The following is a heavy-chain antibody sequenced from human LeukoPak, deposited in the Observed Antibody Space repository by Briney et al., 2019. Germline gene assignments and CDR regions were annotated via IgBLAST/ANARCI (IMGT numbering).Heavy chain of an antibody. Sequence: GGSLRLSCAASGFTFSSYVMNWVRQAPGKGLVWVSSISYTSNNIYYADSVKGRFTISRDNAKNSLYLQMNSLRAEDTAVYYCARRYCSSTSCTLDYWGQGTLVTVSS. CDR3: ARRYCSSTSCTLDY. CDR1: GFTFSSYV. V-gene: IGHV3-21*01. J-gene: IGHJ4*02. CDR2: ISYTSNNI. D-gene: IGHD2-2*01.